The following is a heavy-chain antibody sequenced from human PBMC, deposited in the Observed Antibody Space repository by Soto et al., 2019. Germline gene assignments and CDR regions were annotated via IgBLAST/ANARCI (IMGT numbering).Heavy chain of an antibody. V-gene: IGHV1-2*04. J-gene: IGHJ4*02. Sequence: ASVKVSCKASGSTFTGYYMHWVRQAPGQGLEWMGWINPNSGGTNYAQKFQGWVTMTRDTSISTAYMELSRLRSDDTAVYYCATRRDDLGGFDYWGQGTLVTVSS. CDR3: ATRRDDLGGFDY. D-gene: IGHD3-16*01. CDR1: GSTFTGYY. CDR2: INPNSGGT.